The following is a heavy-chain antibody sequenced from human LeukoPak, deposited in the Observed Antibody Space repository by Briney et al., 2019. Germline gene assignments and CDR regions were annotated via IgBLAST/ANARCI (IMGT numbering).Heavy chain of an antibody. CDR2: SGST. CDR3: ARERLYYYDD. J-gene: IGHJ4*02. D-gene: IGHD2-21*02. V-gene: IGHV4-59*01. CDR1: GGSISSYY. Sequence: SETLSLTCTVSGGSISSYYWSWIRQPPGKGLEWIGYSGSTNYNPSLKSRVTISVDTSKNQFSLKLSSVTAADTAVYYCARERLYYYDDWGQGTLVTVSS.